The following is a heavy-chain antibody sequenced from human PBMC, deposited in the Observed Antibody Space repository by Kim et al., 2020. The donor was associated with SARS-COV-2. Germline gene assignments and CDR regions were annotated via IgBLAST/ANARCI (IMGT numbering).Heavy chain of an antibody. CDR3: ARVWRSSTNWGGVYDAFAI. Sequence: GGSLRLSCVASGFTFSRYGMHWVRQAPGKGLEWVALISFDGSKKYYGDSVSGRFAISRDNSKNTLYLQMNSLRADHAAVYYCARVWRSSTNWGGVYDAFAIWGRGTMVTVSS. V-gene: IGHV3-30*19. CDR1: GFTFSRYG. D-gene: IGHD2-2*01. J-gene: IGHJ3*02. CDR2: ISFDGSKK.